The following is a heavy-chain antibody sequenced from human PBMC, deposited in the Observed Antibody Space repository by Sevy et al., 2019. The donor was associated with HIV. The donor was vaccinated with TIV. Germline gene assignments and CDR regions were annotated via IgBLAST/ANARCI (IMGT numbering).Heavy chain of an antibody. CDR1: GFTFSSYA. D-gene: IGHD3-10*01. V-gene: IGHV3-30*18. J-gene: IGHJ1*01. CDR2: ISYDGNNK. Sequence: GGSLRLSCAASGFTFSSYAIHWVRQAPGKGLEWVAVISYDGNNKYYADSVRGRLTVSRDNSKNTLYVQMNSLRAEETAVYYCAKDHNLWSEGGFLHHWGQGTLVTVSS. CDR3: AKDHNLWSEGGFLHH.